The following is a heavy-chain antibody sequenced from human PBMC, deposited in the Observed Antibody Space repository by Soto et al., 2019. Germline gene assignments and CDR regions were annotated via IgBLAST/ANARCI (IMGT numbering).Heavy chain of an antibody. J-gene: IGHJ6*03. V-gene: IGHV3-23*01. CDR1: GFTFTSYA. CDR2: ISGAGYTT. D-gene: IGHD2-8*01. CDR3: AKSLDANPLPASYMAV. Sequence: GGSLRLSCAASGFTFTSYAMSWVRQAPGKGLEWVSAISGAGYTTYYADSVKGRFTISRDNSNNTLYLQTNSLRAEDTARYYWAKSLDANPLPASYMAVGGKGTRVTVSS.